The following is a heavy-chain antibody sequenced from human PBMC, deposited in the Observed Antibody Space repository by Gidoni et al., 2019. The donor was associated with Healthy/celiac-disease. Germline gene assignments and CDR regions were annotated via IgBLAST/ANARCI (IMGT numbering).Heavy chain of an antibody. CDR3: ARDTKMRAAGEAYYYYYYGMDV. D-gene: IGHD6-13*01. Sequence: EVQLVESGGGLVQPGGSLRLSCSASGFTVSSNYLSWVRQAPGKGLEWVSVIYSGGSTYYADSVKGRFTISRDNSKNTLYLQMNSLRAEDTAVYYCARDTKMRAAGEAYYYYYYGMDVWGQGTTVTVSS. V-gene: IGHV3-66*02. CDR2: IYSGGST. CDR1: GFTVSSNY. J-gene: IGHJ6*02.